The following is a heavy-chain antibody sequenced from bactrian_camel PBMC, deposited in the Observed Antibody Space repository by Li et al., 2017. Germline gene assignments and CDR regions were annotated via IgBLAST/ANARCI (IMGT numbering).Heavy chain of an antibody. CDR3: AMSPLCFSTQPPQRIYV. CDR2: IAGDGRT. D-gene: IGHD3*01. J-gene: IGHJ4*01. Sequence: HVQLVESGGGSVQAGGSLRLSCVASGYTLPMNMGWFRRLPSQEREGAAAIAGDGRTNYADSVKGRFTVSRDSGQKTVYLQMDSLIPEDTGMYYCAMSPLCFSTQPPQRIYVWGQGTQVTVS. V-gene: IGHV3S53*01. CDR1: GYTLPMN.